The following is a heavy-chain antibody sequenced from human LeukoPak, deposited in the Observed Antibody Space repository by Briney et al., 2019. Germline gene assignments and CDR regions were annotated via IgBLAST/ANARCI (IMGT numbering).Heavy chain of an antibody. J-gene: IGHJ4*02. Sequence: ASVKVSCKASGYTFINYGISWVRQARGQGLEWMGWISAYNGNTNYAQKLQGRVTMTTDTSTSTAYMELRSLRSDDTAVYYCAREGIAVAGTAPDNWGQGTLVTVSS. CDR1: GYTFINYG. V-gene: IGHV1-18*01. CDR2: ISAYNGNT. CDR3: AREGIAVAGTAPDN. D-gene: IGHD6-19*01.